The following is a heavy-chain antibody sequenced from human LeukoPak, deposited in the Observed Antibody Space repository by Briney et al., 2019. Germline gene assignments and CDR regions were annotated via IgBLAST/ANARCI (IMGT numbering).Heavy chain of an antibody. J-gene: IGHJ3*02. D-gene: IGHD1-26*01. CDR2: IYSSRGT. CDR3: ATQWDGGAGAFDT. CDR1: GFTVSSNY. V-gene: IGHV3-66*01. Sequence: PGGSLRLSCAASGFTVSSNYMSWVRPAPGKGLEWVSIIYSSRGTNYADSVKGRFTISRDNSKNTLYLQMNSLRAEDTAMYYCATQWDGGAGAFDTWGQGTMVTVSS.